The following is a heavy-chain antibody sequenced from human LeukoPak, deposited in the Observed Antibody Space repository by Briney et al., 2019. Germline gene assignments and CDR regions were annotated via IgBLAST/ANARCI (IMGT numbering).Heavy chain of an antibody. CDR1: GGSISSNNW. J-gene: IGHJ3*02. Sequence: KASETLSLTCAVSGGSISSNNWWSWVRQSPGKGLEWIGEIHNIGSTYYNPSLKSRVTISVDRSKNQFSLKLSSVTAADTAVYYCARGTSDATAANVLRFLEWPTPIDAFDIWGQGTMVTVSS. CDR2: IHNIGST. CDR3: ARGTSDATAANVLRFLEWPTPIDAFDI. D-gene: IGHD3-3*01. V-gene: IGHV4-4*02.